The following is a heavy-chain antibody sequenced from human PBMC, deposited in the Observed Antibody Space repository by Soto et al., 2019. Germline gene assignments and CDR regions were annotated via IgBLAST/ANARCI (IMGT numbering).Heavy chain of an antibody. J-gene: IGHJ2*01. CDR1: GFSFSSYG. CDR2: IWYDGSNN. CDR3: AKSGWGVVVPTVNWYFDL. D-gene: IGHD2-21*01. Sequence: RRTLRLSCPASGFSFSSYGIHWVRQAPGKGLEWVAVIWYDGSNNYYADSVEGRFTISRDNSKNTLYLQMTSLRAEDTAVYYCAKSGWGVVVPTVNWYFDLWGRGTLVTVSS. V-gene: IGHV3-33*06.